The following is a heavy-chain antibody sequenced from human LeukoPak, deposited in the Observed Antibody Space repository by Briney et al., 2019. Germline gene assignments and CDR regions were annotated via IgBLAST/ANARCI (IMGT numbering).Heavy chain of an antibody. V-gene: IGHV4-4*07. CDR3: ARDKGIAAAGTHPFDY. CDR1: GGSISSYY. CDR2: IYTSGST. D-gene: IGHD6-13*01. Sequence: KTSETLSLTCTVSGGSISSYYWSWIRQPAGKGLEWIGRIYTSGSTNYNPSLKSRVTVSVDTSKNQFSLKLSSVTAADTAVYYCARDKGIAAAGTHPFDYWGQGTLVTVSS. J-gene: IGHJ4*02.